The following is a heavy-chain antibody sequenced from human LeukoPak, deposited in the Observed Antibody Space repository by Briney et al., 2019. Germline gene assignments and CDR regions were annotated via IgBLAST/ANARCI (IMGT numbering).Heavy chain of an antibody. V-gene: IGHV3-30*02. Sequence: GGSLRLSCAASGFTFSSYGMHWVRKAPGKGLEWVAFVRSDGIVEYYADSVKGRFTISRDNSKNTLYLQMNSLRAEDSAVYYCAKDLGTLISGTYYYYFDYWGQGTLVTVSS. CDR3: AKDLGTLISGTYYYYFDY. D-gene: IGHD3-10*01. CDR1: GFTFSSYG. CDR2: VRSDGIVE. J-gene: IGHJ4*02.